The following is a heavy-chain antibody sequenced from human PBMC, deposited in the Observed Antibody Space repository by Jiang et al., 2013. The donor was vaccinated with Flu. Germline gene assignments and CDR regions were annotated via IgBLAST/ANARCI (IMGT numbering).Heavy chain of an antibody. D-gene: IGHD3-10*01. CDR3: ARAPYGHVGSVGFWSY. Sequence: SGAEVKKPGASVKVSCKASGYTFTGYYMHWVRQAPGQGLEWMGWINPNSGGTNYAQKFQGRVTMTRDTSISTAYMELSRPRSDDTAVYYCARAPYGHVGSVGFWSYWGQGTLVTVSS. J-gene: IGHJ4*02. V-gene: IGHV1-2*02. CDR1: GYTFTGYY. CDR2: INPNSGGT.